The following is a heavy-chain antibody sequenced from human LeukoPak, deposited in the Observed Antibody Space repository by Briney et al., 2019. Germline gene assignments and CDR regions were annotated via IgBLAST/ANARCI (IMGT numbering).Heavy chain of an antibody. J-gene: IGHJ2*01. CDR3: VRPGPYWYFDL. CDR2: IKQDGSEK. Sequence: GGSLRLSCAASGFTFNTYWMTWVRQAPGKGLEWVANIKQDGSEKYYVDSVKGRFTISRDNPKNSLYLQMNSVRAEDTALYYCVRPGPYWYFDLWGRGTLVTVSS. D-gene: IGHD1-1*01. V-gene: IGHV3-7*01. CDR1: GFTFNTYW.